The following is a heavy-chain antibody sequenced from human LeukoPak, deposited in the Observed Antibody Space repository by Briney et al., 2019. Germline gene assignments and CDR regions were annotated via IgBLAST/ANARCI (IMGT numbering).Heavy chain of an antibody. CDR1: VFTFSSYS. Sequence: GGSLRLSCAASVFTFSSYSMNWVRQAPGKGLEWVSYISSSSSTIYYADSEKGRFTISRDNAKNSLYLQMNSLRAEDTAVYYCARDLISSSWYEEYFQHWGQGTLVTVSS. CDR3: ARDLISSSWYEEYFQH. D-gene: IGHD6-13*01. J-gene: IGHJ1*01. CDR2: ISSSSSTI. V-gene: IGHV3-48*01.